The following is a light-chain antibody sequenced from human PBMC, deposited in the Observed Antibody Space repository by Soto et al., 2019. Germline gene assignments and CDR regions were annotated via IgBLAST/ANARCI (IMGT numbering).Light chain of an antibody. Sequence: EIVLIQSPATLSLSPGDRATLSCRASQDLAMFLAWYQQKPGQPPRLLIHDASNRAAGIPARFSGSGSGTDFTLTVSALEPEDFAIYYCQHRRHSFSTLGQGTRLEI. CDR3: QHRRHSFST. V-gene: IGKV3-11*01. CDR1: QDLAMF. J-gene: IGKJ2*01. CDR2: DAS.